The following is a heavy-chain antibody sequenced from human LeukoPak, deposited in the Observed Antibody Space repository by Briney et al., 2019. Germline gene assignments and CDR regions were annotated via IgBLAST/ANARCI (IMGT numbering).Heavy chain of an antibody. V-gene: IGHV4-30-2*05. Sequence: SETLSLTCAVSGGSISSGGYSWSWIRQPPGKGLEWIGYIYHSGSTYYNPSLKSRLTISMDTSRNQLSLKLNSVTAADTAVYFCARPRTGKTGRPEYIENWGQGTLVTVSP. CDR2: IYHSGST. J-gene: IGHJ1*01. CDR3: ARPRTGKTGRPEYIEN. D-gene: IGHD1-1*01. CDR1: GGSISSGGYS.